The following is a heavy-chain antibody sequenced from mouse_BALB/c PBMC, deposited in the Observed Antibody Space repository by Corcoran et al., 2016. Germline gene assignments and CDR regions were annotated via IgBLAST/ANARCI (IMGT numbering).Heavy chain of an antibody. CDR1: GFKIKDTY. CDR2: IDPANGNT. J-gene: IGHJ1*01. D-gene: IGHD4-1*01. Sequence: EVQLQQSGAELVKPGASVKLSCTASGFKIKDTYMHWVKQRPEQGLEWIGRIDPANGNTKYDPKFQGKATITADTSTNTAYLQLSILTSEDTAVYYCANWDLYFDVGGAGTTVTVSS. V-gene: IGHV14-3*02. CDR3: ANWDLYFDV.